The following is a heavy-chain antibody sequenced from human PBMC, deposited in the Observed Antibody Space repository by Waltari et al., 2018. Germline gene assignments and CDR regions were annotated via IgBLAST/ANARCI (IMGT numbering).Heavy chain of an antibody. D-gene: IGHD2-2*01. V-gene: IGHV4-4*02. J-gene: IGHJ5*02. Sequence: QVQLQESGPGLVKPSGTLSLTCAVSGGSISSSNWWSWVRQPQGKGLEWNGEIYHSGSTNANPSRKSRVTISVDKSKNQFFLKLSSVTAADTAVYYCARAYCSSTSCYDNWFDPWGQGTLVTVSS. CDR3: ARAYCSSTSCYDNWFDP. CDR2: IYHSGST. CDR1: GGSISSSNW.